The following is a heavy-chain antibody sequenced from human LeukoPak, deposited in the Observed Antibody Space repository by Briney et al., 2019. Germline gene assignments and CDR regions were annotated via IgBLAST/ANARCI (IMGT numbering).Heavy chain of an antibody. D-gene: IGHD2-15*01. CDR3: ARGPVDNWFDP. CDR1: GGSISSYY. J-gene: IGHJ5*02. CDR2: IYYSGST. V-gene: IGHV4-59*01. Sequence: SETLSLTCTVSGGSISSYYWSWIRQPPGKGLEWIGYIYYSGSTNYNPSLKSRVTISVDTSKNQFSLRLSSVTAADTAVYYCARGPVDNWFDPWGQGTLVTVSS.